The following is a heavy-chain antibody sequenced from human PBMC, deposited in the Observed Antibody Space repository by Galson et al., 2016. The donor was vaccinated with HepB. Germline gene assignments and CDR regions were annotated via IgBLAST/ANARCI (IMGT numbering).Heavy chain of an antibody. CDR1: GFTFVDYT. CDR2: ISGST. D-gene: IGHD2-15*01. J-gene: IGHJ4*02. CDR3: VGYCRGGSCSGQGSFDF. Sequence: SLRLSCATSGFTFVDYTTSWVRQAPGKGLEWVSSISGSTNYADSVKGRFTIPRDISKSTVYLQMNSLRVEDTAVYVCVGYCRGGSCSGQGSFDFWGQGTLVAVSS. V-gene: IGHV3-23*01.